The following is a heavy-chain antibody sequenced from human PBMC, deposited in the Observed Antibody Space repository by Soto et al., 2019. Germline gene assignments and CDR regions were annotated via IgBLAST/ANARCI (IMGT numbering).Heavy chain of an antibody. CDR3: AKDAVPYNGKWDWFDS. D-gene: IGHD1-20*01. Sequence: DVQLLESGGGLVQPGGSLTLSCAASRFTFSDFAMSWVRQAPGKGLEWVSSIGGGGTDTYYADSGKGRFTISRDNSKNTLDLQMDGRRDEDTAVYYCAKDAVPYNGKWDWFDSWGQGTLVIVS. CDR2: IGGGGTDT. CDR1: RFTFSDFA. V-gene: IGHV3-23*01. J-gene: IGHJ5*01.